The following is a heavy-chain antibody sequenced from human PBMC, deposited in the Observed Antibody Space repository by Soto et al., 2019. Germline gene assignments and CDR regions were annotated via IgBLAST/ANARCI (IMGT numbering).Heavy chain of an antibody. CDR2: IWYDGSNK. Sequence: QVPLVESGGGVVQPGRSLRLSCAASGFTFSSYGMHWVRQAPGKGLEWVAVIWYDGSNKYYADSVKGRFTISRDNSKNTLYLQMNSLRAEDTAVYYCAREVKSRGGEYELDYWGQGTLVTVSS. CDR3: AREVKSRGGEYELDY. D-gene: IGHD7-27*01. CDR1: GFTFSSYG. V-gene: IGHV3-33*01. J-gene: IGHJ4*02.